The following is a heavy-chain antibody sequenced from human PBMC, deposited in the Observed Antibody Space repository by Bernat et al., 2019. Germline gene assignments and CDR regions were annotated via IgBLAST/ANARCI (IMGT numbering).Heavy chain of an antibody. CDR1: GGSISSGGYY. D-gene: IGHD3-3*01. J-gene: IGHJ4*02. Sequence: QVQLQESGPGLVKPSQTLSLTCTVSGGSISSGGYYWSWIRQHPGKGLEGIGYIYYSGSTYYNPSLKSRVTISVDTSKNQFSLKLSSVTAADTAVYYCARGRDYDFWSGYYLDYWGQGTLVTVSS. CDR2: IYYSGST. V-gene: IGHV4-31*03. CDR3: ARGRDYDFWSGYYLDY.